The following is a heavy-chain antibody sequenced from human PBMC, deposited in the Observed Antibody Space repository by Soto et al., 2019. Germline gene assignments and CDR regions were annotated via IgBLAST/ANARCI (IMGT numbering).Heavy chain of an antibody. CDR2: IYYSGST. J-gene: IGHJ4*02. V-gene: IGHV4-59*01. Sequence: QVQLQESGPGLVKPSETLSLTCTVSGGSISSYYWSWIRQPPGKGLEWIGYIYYSGSTNYNPSLKRXGTQSXXTSKNQFSLKMSSVTAADTAVYYCARLATRYYFDYWGQGTLVTVSS. CDR3: ARLATRYYFDY. D-gene: IGHD1-1*01. CDR1: GGSISSYY.